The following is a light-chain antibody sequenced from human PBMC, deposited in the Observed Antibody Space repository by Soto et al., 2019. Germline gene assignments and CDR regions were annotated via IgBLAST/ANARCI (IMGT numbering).Light chain of an antibody. CDR1: QSVSSY. J-gene: IGKJ3*01. V-gene: IGKV3-11*01. CDR3: QQRSNWPPFT. CDR2: DAS. Sequence: EIVLTQSPATLSLSPGERATLSCRASQSVSSYLAWYQQKPGQAPRLLIYDASNRATGIPARFSGSGSGTGFTLTISSLEPEEFAGYYCQQRSNWPPFTFGPGTKVDIK.